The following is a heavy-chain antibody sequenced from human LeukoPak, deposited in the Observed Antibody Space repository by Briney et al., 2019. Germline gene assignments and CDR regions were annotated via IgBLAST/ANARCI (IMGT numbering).Heavy chain of an antibody. CDR2: IYYSGST. J-gene: IGHJ3*02. Sequence: PSETLSLTCTVSGGSISSYYWSWIRQPPGKGLEWIGYIYYSGSTNYNPSLKSRVTISVDTSKNQFSLKLSSVTAADTAVYYCARDKTYYDFWSGYPDDAFDIWGQGTMVTVSS. CDR3: ARDKTYYDFWSGYPDDAFDI. V-gene: IGHV4-59*01. CDR1: GGSISSYY. D-gene: IGHD3-3*01.